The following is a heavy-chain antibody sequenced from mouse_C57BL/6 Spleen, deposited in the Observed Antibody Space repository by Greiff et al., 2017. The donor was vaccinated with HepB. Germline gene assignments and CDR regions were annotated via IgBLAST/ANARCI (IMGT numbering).Heavy chain of an antibody. CDR3: ARREGRSGLDY. D-gene: IGHD3-2*02. Sequence: VQLQQPGAELVKPGASVKLSCKASGYTFTSYWMHWVKQRPGQGLEWIGMIHPNSGSTNYNEKFKSKATLTVDKSSSTAYMQLSSLTSEDSAVYYCARREGRSGLDYWGQGTTRTVSS. V-gene: IGHV1-64*01. CDR1: GYTFTSYW. CDR2: IHPNSGST. J-gene: IGHJ2*01.